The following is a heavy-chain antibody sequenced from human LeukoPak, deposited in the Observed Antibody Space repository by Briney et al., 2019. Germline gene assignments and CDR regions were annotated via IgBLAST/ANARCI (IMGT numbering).Heavy chain of an antibody. D-gene: IGHD4-17*01. CDR1: GFTFSSYW. CDR3: ARRGDYGYAFDI. CDR2: INSDGSST. J-gene: IGHJ3*02. V-gene: IGHV3-74*01. Sequence: GGSLRPSCAASGFTFSSYWMHWVRQAPGKGLVWVSRINSDGSSTSYADSVKGRFTISRDNAKNTLYLQMNSLRAEDTAVYYCARRGDYGYAFDIWGQGTMVTVSS.